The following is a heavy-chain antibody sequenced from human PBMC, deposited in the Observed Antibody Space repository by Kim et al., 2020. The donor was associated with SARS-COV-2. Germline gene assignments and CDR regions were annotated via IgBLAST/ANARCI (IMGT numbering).Heavy chain of an antibody. V-gene: IGHV4-59*01. CDR2: FWDRGGT. CDR3: AGYLEGMGGSGS. D-gene: IGHD3-10*01. J-gene: IGHJ5*02. CDR1: GGSMSGYH. Sequence: SETLSLTCTVSGGSMSGYHWSWIRQPPGKGLEWIGNFWDRGGTNYNPSLQSRVSISVDTSKNQFSLRLTSVTAADTAVYYCAGYLEGMGGSGSWGQGTLVTVSS.